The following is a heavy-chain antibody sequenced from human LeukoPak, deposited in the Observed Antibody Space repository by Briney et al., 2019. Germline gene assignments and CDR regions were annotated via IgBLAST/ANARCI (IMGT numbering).Heavy chain of an antibody. V-gene: IGHV3-30-3*01. CDR1: GFTFRGYA. CDR2: ISYDGSNK. CDR3: AREIFNGFDI. Sequence: GGSLRLSYAGSGFTFRGYAMHWVRQAPGKGLEWVAVISYDGSNKDYADSVKGRFTISRDNSKNTLFLQMNSLRAEDTAVYYCAREIFNGFDIWGQGTMVTVSS. J-gene: IGHJ3*02.